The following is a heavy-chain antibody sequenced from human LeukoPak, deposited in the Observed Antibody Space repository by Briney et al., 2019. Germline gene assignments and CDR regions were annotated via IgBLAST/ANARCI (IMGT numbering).Heavy chain of an antibody. Sequence: ASVNVSCKASGYTFNGYYMHWVRQAPGQGLESMGWINSNSGARNYGQKFQGRVTMSRDTAINTAYMELTSLTSDDTGVYYCARGRGGATTGLDHWGQGTLVTVSS. CDR1: GYTFNGYY. CDR3: ARGRGGATTGLDH. V-gene: IGHV1-2*02. CDR2: INSNSGAR. J-gene: IGHJ4*02. D-gene: IGHD1-26*01.